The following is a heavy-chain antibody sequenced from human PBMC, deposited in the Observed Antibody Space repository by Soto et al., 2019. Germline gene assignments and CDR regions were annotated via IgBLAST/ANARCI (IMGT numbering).Heavy chain of an antibody. Sequence: QVQLQEAVPGLVKPSQTLSLTCTVSGGSLSSGDYYWSWISQPPGTGLEWIGYIYYTGTTYYNPYHESRLAISGDTSKNTFSLNLSSVTAAATAVYCCARGPFSSGWDGEVWCDAWGQGSLVTVSS. J-gene: IGHJ5*02. V-gene: IGHV4-30-4*01. CDR2: IYYTGTT. CDR1: GGSLSSGDYY. CDR3: ARGPFSSGWDGEVWCDA. D-gene: IGHD6-19*01.